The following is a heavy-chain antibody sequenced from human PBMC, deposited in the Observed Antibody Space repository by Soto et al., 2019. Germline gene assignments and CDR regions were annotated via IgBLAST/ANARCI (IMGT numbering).Heavy chain of an antibody. CDR3: ARDVAPSYFDS. CDR1: GFTFSSYW. V-gene: IGHV3-74*01. D-gene: IGHD2-21*01. Sequence: GGSLRLSCAASGFTFSSYWMHWVRQTPGKGLMWVSRINNDGSGTADADSVRGRFTISRDNAKNTLYLQLNSLRAEDTAVYYCARDVAPSYFDSWGQGTPVTVSS. CDR2: INNDGSGT. J-gene: IGHJ4*02.